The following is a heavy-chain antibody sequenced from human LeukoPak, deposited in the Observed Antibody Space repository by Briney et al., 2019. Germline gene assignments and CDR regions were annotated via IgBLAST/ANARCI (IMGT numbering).Heavy chain of an antibody. J-gene: IGHJ4*02. CDR1: GFTFSNYW. Sequence: PGGSLRLSCAASGFTFSNYWMSWVRQAPGKGLEWVANIKQDATEKYYVVSVKGRFTISRDNSKNTLYLQMTSLRADDTAVYYCARDRVLHYFDYWGQGALVTVSS. CDR3: ARDRVLHYFDY. CDR2: IKQDATEK. V-gene: IGHV3-7*01. D-gene: IGHD3-16*01.